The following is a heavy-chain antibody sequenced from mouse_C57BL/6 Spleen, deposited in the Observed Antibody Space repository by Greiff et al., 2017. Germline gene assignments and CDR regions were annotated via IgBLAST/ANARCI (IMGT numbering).Heavy chain of an antibody. CDR3: AREGLLLLRD. D-gene: IGHD1-1*01. Sequence: QVQLQQSGPELVKPGASVKISCKASGYAFSSSWMNWVKQRPGKGLEWIGRIYPGDGVTNYNGKFKGKATLTADKSSSTAYMQLSSLTSEDSAVYFCAREGLLLLRDWGQGTTLTVSS. CDR1: GYAFSSSW. J-gene: IGHJ2*01. CDR2: IYPGDGVT. V-gene: IGHV1-82*01.